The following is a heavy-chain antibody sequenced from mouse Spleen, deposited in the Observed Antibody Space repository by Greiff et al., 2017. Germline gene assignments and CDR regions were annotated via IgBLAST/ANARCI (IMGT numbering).Heavy chain of an antibody. D-gene: IGHD2-4*01. Sequence: VQLKESVAELVRPGASVKLSCTASGFNIKNTYMHWVKQRPEQGLEWIGRIDPANGNTKYAPKFQGKATITADTSSNTAYPQLSSLTSEDTAIYYCAREGGIYYDRGYAMDYWGQGTSVTVSS. CDR1: GFNIKNTY. J-gene: IGHJ4*01. CDR2: IDPANGNT. V-gene: IGHV14-3*01. CDR3: AREGGIYYDRGYAMDY.